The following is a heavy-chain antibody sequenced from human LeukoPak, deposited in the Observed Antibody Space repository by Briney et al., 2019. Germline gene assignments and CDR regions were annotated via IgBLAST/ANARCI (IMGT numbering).Heavy chain of an antibody. CDR1: GDSINSYY. D-gene: IGHD5-18*01. CDR3: ARPVEGYGEIAH. CDR2: ISYSGST. V-gene: IGHV4-59*08. J-gene: IGHJ4*02. Sequence: PSETLSLTCTVSGDSINSYYWSWIRQPPGKGLEWIGYISYSGSTNYNPSLKSRVTISLDTSKNQFSLKLSSVTAADTAVYFCARPVEGYGEIAHWGQGTLVTVSS.